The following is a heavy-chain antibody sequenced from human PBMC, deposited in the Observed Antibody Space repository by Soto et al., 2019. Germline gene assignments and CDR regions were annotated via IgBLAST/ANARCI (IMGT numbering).Heavy chain of an antibody. CDR3: ARERRNCSGGSCYEGGAFDI. D-gene: IGHD2-15*01. CDR1: GYTFTGYY. CDR2: INPNSGGT. J-gene: IGHJ3*02. V-gene: IGHV1-2*04. Sequence: ASVKVSCKASGYTFTGYYMHWVRQAPGQGLEWMGWINPNSGGTNYAQKFQGWVTMTRDTSISTAYMELSRLRSDDTAVYYCARERRNCSGGSCYEGGAFDIWGQGTMVTVSS.